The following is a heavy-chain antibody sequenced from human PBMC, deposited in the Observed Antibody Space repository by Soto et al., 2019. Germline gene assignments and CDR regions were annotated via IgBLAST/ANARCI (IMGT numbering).Heavy chain of an antibody. CDR3: AIEVGGRGGSYLDS. Sequence: QVHVVQSGAEVTKPGSSVKVTCKAFGGTFNSFGINWVRQAPGQGLEWMGGIIPVFGTTKYAQKFRDRVTLVADGSTSTAYMELSSLTSDDTAVYYCAIEVGGRGGSYLDSWGPGTLVTVSS. V-gene: IGHV1-69*01. J-gene: IGHJ4*02. CDR2: IIPVFGTT. D-gene: IGHD3-10*01. CDR1: GGTFNSFG.